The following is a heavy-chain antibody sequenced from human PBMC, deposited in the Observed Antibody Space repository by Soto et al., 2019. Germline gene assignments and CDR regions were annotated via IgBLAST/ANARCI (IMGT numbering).Heavy chain of an antibody. CDR2: IYYSGST. D-gene: IGHD1-7*01. CDR3: ARHRPDNWNYARYFDY. Sequence: QLQLQESGPGLVKPSETLSLTCTVSGGSISSSSYYWGWIRQPPGKGLEWIGSIYYSGSTYYNPSLKSRVTIAVDTSKNQFSLKLSSVTAADTAVYYCARHRPDNWNYARYFDYWGQGTLVTVSS. V-gene: IGHV4-39*01. CDR1: GGSISSSSYY. J-gene: IGHJ4*02.